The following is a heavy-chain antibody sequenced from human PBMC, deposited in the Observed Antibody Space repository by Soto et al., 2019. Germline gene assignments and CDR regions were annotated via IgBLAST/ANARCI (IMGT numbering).Heavy chain of an antibody. CDR3: ARGPIVVVTAPSGYFPH. CDR2: IYHSGST. J-gene: IGHJ1*01. Sequence: SETLSLTCAVSGGSISNNNWWSWVRQPPGKGLEWIGEIYHSGSTNYNPSLKSRVTISVDKSKNQFSLKLSSVTAADTAVYYCARGPIVVVTAPSGYFPHWGQGALVTGSS. CDR1: GGSISNNNW. V-gene: IGHV4-4*02. D-gene: IGHD2-21*02.